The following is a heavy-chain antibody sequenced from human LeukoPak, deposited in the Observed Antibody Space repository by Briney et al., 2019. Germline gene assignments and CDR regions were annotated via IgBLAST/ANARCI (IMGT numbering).Heavy chain of an antibody. Sequence: GGSLRLSCVASGFTFSNYDMNWVRQVPGKGLEWVSYISNSGSSKYYVDSVKGRFTISRDNAKNTLYLQMNSLRVEDTAVYYCARHRLGGLDYWGQGALVTVSS. CDR1: GFTFSNYD. CDR2: ISNSGSSK. D-gene: IGHD3-16*01. CDR3: ARHRLGGLDY. J-gene: IGHJ4*02. V-gene: IGHV3-48*03.